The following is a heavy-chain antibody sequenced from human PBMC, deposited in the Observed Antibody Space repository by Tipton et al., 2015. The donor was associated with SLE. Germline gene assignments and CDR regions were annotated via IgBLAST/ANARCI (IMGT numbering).Heavy chain of an antibody. V-gene: IGHV3-23*01. CDR1: GFTFSDYA. CDR2: ISGGGGST. Sequence: GSLRLSCAASGFTFSDYAMAWVRQAPGKGLEWVSAISGGGGSTFYSNSVQGRFTVSRDNSKNTLYLQMNSLRAEDTALYYCAKDRGHDFWSGYSDSWGQGTLVTVSS. D-gene: IGHD3-3*01. J-gene: IGHJ4*02. CDR3: AKDRGHDFWSGYSDS.